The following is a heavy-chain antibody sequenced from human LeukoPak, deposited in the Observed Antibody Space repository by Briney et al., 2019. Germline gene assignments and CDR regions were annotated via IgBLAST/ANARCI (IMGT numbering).Heavy chain of an antibody. D-gene: IGHD3-22*01. V-gene: IGHV3-13*01. CDR1: GFTFSSYD. CDR3: AKEGWADYYDSSGYNGGAFDI. J-gene: IGHJ3*02. Sequence: GGSLRLSCAASGFTFSSYDMHWVRQATEKGLEWVSAIGTAGDTYYPDSVKGRFTISRDNSKNTLYLQMNSLRAEDTAVYYCAKEGWADYYDSSGYNGGAFDIWGQGTMVTVSS. CDR2: IGTAGDT.